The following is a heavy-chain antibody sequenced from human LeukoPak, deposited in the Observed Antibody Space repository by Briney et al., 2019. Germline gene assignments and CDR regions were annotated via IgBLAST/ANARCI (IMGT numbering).Heavy chain of an antibody. CDR1: GGSISSHY. D-gene: IGHD3-10*02. J-gene: IGHJ3*02. CDR3: ARDVPEDAFDI. CDR2: IYYSGST. Sequence: SETLSLTCTVSGGSISSHYWSWIRQPPGKGLEWIGYIYYSGSTNYNPSLKSRVTISIDTSKNQFSLKLSSVTAADTAVYYCARDVPEDAFDIWGQGTMVTVSS. V-gene: IGHV4-59*11.